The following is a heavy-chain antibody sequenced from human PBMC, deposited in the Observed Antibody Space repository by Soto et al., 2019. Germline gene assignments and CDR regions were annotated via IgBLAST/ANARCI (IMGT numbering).Heavy chain of an antibody. D-gene: IGHD3-10*01. CDR2: IYYSGST. V-gene: IGHV4-31*03. CDR1: GGSISSGGYY. CDR3: ARDSGGYGSGCYYFHRHAFDI. J-gene: IGHJ3*02. Sequence: QVQLQESGPGLVKPSQTLSLTCTVSGGSISSGGYYWSWIRQHPGKGLEWIGYIYYSGSTYYNPSRKTRVTIAVDTSKNQFSLKLSSVTAADTAVYYCARDSGGYGSGCYYFHRHAFDIWGQGTMVTVSS.